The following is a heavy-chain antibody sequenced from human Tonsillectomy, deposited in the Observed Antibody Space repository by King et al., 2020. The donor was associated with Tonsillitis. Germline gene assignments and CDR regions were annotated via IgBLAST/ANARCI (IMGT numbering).Heavy chain of an antibody. CDR2: ISGSGAKT. CDR3: VKAQGGIGGALRGNFDN. Sequence: VQLVESGGRLVQPGGSLRLSCEASGFTFNNYAMSWVRQAPGTGLEWVSAISGSGAKTQYADAVKGRFTISRDNSKNTLYLEMNSLRGEDTAVYYCVKAQGGIGGALRGNFDNWGQGSLVTVSS. D-gene: IGHD1-26*01. V-gene: IGHV3-23*04. CDR1: GFTFNNYA. J-gene: IGHJ4*02.